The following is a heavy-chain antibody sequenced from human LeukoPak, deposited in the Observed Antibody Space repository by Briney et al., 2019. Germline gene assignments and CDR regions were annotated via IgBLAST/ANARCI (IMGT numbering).Heavy chain of an antibody. J-gene: IGHJ4*02. V-gene: IGHV1-46*01. D-gene: IGHD3-10*01. Sequence: GASVKVSCKASGGTFSSYAISWVRQAPGQGLEWMGIINPSGGSTTYAQKFQGRVTMSRDTSTTTVYMELSSLRSEDTAVYYCARDSTRGAPNYYFDYWGQGTLVTVSS. CDR2: INPSGGST. CDR3: ARDSTRGAPNYYFDY. CDR1: GGTFSSYA.